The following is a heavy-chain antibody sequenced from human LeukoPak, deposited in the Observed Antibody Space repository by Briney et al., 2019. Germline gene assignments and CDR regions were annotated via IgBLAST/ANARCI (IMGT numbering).Heavy chain of an antibody. Sequence: PGGSLRLSCAASGFTFSSYWMSWVRQAPGKGLEWVANIKQDGSEKYYVDSVKGRFTISRDNVKNSLYLQMTSLRAEDTAVYYCARDRAAVVTYFDYWGQGVLVTVSS. CDR3: ARDRAAVVTYFDY. V-gene: IGHV3-7*01. D-gene: IGHD4-23*01. J-gene: IGHJ4*02. CDR1: GFTFSSYW. CDR2: IKQDGSEK.